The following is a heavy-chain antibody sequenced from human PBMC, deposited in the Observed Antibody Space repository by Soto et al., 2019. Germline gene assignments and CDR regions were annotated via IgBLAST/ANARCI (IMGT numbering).Heavy chain of an antibody. CDR1: GFTFSSYW. CDR2: IKQDGSEK. CDR3: ARDPLVGASYYYYYGMDV. D-gene: IGHD1-26*01. Sequence: GGSLRLSCAASGFTFSSYWMSWVRQAPGKGLEWVANIKQDGSEKYYVDSVKGRFTISRDNAKNSLYLQMNSLRAEGTAVYYCARDPLVGASYYYYYGMDVWGQGTTVTVSS. J-gene: IGHJ6*02. V-gene: IGHV3-7*03.